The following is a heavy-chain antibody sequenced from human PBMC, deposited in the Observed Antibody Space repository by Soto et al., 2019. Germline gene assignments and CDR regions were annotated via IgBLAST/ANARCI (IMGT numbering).Heavy chain of an antibody. CDR3: ARAITGTTYYYYYGMDV. D-gene: IGHD1-7*01. CDR1: GGSFSGYY. Sequence: QVQLQQWGAGLLKPSETLSLTCAVYGGSFSGYYWSWIRQPPGKGLEWIGEINHSGSTNYNPSLKGRVTMSVDTSKNRFSLKLSSVTAADTAVYDCARAITGTTYYYYYGMDVWGQGTTVTVSS. J-gene: IGHJ6*02. CDR2: INHSGST. V-gene: IGHV4-34*01.